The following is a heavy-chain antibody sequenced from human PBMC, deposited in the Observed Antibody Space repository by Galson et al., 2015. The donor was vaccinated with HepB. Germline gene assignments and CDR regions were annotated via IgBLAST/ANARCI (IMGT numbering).Heavy chain of an antibody. CDR3: ARAVGYYYYGMDV. V-gene: IGHV3-23*01. CDR1: RFTFSSYA. CDR2: ISGSGGST. Sequence: SLRLSCAAPRFTFSSYAMSWVRQAPGKGLEWVSAISGSGGSTYYADSVKGRFTISRDNSKNTLYLQMNSLRAEDTAVYYCARAVGYYYYGMDVWGQGTTVTVSS. D-gene: IGHD3-16*01. J-gene: IGHJ6*02.